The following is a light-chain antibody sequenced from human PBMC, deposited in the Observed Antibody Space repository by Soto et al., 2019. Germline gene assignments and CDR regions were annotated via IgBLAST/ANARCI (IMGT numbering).Light chain of an antibody. Sequence: IQLTQSPSSLSASVGDRVTITCRASQGISSFLAWYQQKPGKAPKLLIYSASTLQSGVPSRFSGSGSGPDFTLTIRSLKPEDFATYYCQQLKSYPLEVTFGQGTRLEIK. CDR1: QGISSF. CDR3: QQLKSYPLEVT. J-gene: IGKJ5*01. CDR2: SAS. V-gene: IGKV1-9*01.